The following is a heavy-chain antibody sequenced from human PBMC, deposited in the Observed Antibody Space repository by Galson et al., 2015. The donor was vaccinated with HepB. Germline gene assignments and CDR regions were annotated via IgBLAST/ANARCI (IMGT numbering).Heavy chain of an antibody. V-gene: IGHV3-7*03. Sequence: SLRLSCAASGFTFSSYWMSWVRQAPGKGLEWVANIKQDGSEKYYVDSVKGRFTISRDNAKNSLYLQMNSLRAEDTAVYYCASRCSSTSCYSHSSYWYFDLWGRGTLVTVSS. D-gene: IGHD2-2*01. CDR1: GFTFSSYW. CDR3: ASRCSSTSCYSHSSYWYFDL. J-gene: IGHJ2*01. CDR2: IKQDGSEK.